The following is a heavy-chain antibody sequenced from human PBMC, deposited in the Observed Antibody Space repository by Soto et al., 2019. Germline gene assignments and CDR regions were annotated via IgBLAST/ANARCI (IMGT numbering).Heavy chain of an antibody. V-gene: IGHV4-34*01. CDR2: INHSGST. CDR1: GWSFSGYS. D-gene: IGHD3-22*01. Sequence: SETLSLTCAVYGWSFSGYSWSWIRQPPGKGLEWIGEINHSGSTNYNPSLKSRVTISVDTSKNQFSLKLSSVTAADTAVYYCARNGKYYYDSSGYYPTKSYYFDYWGQGTLVTSPQ. CDR3: ARNGKYYYDSSGYYPTKSYYFDY. J-gene: IGHJ4*02.